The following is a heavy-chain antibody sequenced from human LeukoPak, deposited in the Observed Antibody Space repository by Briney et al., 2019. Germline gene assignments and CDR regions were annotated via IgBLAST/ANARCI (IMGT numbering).Heavy chain of an antibody. CDR2: IYASGST. V-gene: IGHV4-4*07. J-gene: IGHJ5*02. D-gene: IGHD3-10*01. CDR3: AREVTTYYYGSGSYSIPHSFDP. Sequence: SETLSLTCTVSGGSISSYYWSWIRQPAGKGLEWIGRIYASGSTNYNPSLKSRVTMSVDTSKNQFSLKLSSVTAADTAVYYCAREVTTYYYGSGSYSIPHSFDPWGQGTLVTVSS. CDR1: GGSISSYY.